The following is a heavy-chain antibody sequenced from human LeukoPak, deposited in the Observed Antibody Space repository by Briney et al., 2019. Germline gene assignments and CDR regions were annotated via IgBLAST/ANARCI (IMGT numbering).Heavy chain of an antibody. D-gene: IGHD2-2*01. Sequence: SETLSLTCTVSGGSISSYYWSWIRQPPGKGLEWIGYTYYSGSTSHNPSLKSRVTISVDTSENQFSLKLSSVTAADTAVYYCAREDACSSTSCYTNNWFDPWGQGILVTVSS. CDR3: AREDACSSTSCYTNNWFDP. CDR2: TYYSGST. CDR1: GGSISSYY. J-gene: IGHJ5*02. V-gene: IGHV4-59*01.